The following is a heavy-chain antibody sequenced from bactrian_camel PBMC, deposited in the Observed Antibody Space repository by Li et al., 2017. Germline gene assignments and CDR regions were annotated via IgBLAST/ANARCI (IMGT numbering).Heavy chain of an antibody. CDR3: AADPPCGLDSAPRHRY. Sequence: HVQLVESGGASVQAGGSLNLSCAISGPTHSSYCMAWFRQSPGKEREGVASIYLGAGKTYYADSVKGRFTISRDNAKNTLSLHMTNLTPEDSATYYCAADPPCGLDSAPRHRYWGQGTQVTVS. D-gene: IGHD8*01. CDR2: IYLGAGKT. V-gene: IGHV3S1*01. CDR1: GPTHSSYC. J-gene: IGHJ4*01.